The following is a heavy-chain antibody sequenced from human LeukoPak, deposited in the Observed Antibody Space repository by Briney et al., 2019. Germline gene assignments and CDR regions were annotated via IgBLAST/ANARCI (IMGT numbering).Heavy chain of an antibody. V-gene: IGHV3-48*01. Sequence: PGGSLRLSCAASGFTFSSYSMNWVRQAPGKGLEWVSYISSSSSSIYYADSVKGRFTISRDNAKSSLYLQMNSLRAEDTAVYYCARSRLNYYFDYWGQGTLVTVSS. CDR3: ARSRLNYYFDY. CDR1: GFTFSSYS. J-gene: IGHJ4*02. CDR2: ISSSSSSI.